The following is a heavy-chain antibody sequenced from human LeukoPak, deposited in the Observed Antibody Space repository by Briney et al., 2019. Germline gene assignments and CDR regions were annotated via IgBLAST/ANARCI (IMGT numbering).Heavy chain of an antibody. D-gene: IGHD1-26*01. J-gene: IGHJ4*02. CDR2: IHNSGIT. V-gene: IGHV4-59*12. CDR3: ARDSFTGATDY. Sequence: PSETLSLTRTVSGVSISSYYWSWIRQPPGKGLEWIGYIHNSGITNYNPSLKSRVTISVDASKNQFSLKLSSVTAADTAVYYCARDSFTGATDYWGQGTLVTVSS. CDR1: GVSISSYY.